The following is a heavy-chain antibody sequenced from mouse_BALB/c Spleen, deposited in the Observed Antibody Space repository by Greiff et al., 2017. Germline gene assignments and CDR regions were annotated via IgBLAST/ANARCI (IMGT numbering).Heavy chain of an antibody. D-gene: IGHD2-4*01. CDR1: GFTFSSYA. J-gene: IGHJ2*01. Sequence: EVMLVESGGGLVKPGGSLKLSCAASGFTFSSYAMSWVRQTPEKRLEWVASISSGGSTYYPDSVKGRFTISRDNARNILYLQMSSLRSEDTAMYYCARGAQDYDPFDYWGQGTTLTVSS. CDR2: ISSGGST. CDR3: ARGAQDYDPFDY. V-gene: IGHV5-6-5*01.